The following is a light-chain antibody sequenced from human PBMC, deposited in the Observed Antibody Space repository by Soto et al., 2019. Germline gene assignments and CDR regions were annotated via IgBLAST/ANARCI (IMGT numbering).Light chain of an antibody. V-gene: IGLV2-23*01. Sequence: QSALTQPASVSGSPGQSITISCTGTSSDVGSYNLVSWYQQHPGKAPKLMIYEDNKRPSGVSNRFSGSKSGSTASLTISGLQAEDEADYYCCSYAGSSTGVFGGGTKLTVL. CDR1: SSDVGSYNL. J-gene: IGLJ3*02. CDR3: CSYAGSSTGV. CDR2: EDN.